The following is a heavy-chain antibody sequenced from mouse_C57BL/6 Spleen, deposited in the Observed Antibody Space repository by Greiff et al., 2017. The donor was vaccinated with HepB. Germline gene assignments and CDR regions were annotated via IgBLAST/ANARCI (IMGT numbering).Heavy chain of an antibody. D-gene: IGHD2-1*01. J-gene: IGHJ3*01. CDR2: INPGSGGT. V-gene: IGHV1-54*01. Sequence: QVQLQQSGAELVRPGTSVKVSCKASGYAFTNYLIEWGKQRPGQGLEWIGVINPGSGGTNYNEKFKGKATLTADKSSSTAYMQLSSLTSEDSAVYFCARGGNYEAWFAYWGQGTLVTVSA. CDR3: ARGGNYEAWFAY. CDR1: GYAFTNYL.